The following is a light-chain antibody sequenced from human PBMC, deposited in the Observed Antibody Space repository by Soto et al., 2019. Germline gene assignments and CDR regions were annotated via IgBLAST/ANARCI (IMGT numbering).Light chain of an antibody. CDR2: DVS. Sequence: DIVLTQSPATLSLSPGERATLSCRASQSVTSYLAWYQQKPGQAPRLLMSDVSNRATGVPARFSGSGSGTDFILTISSLEPEDFAVYYCQQRTNWSPPTFGGGTKVEIK. V-gene: IGKV3-11*01. CDR1: QSVTSY. J-gene: IGKJ4*01. CDR3: QQRTNWSPPT.